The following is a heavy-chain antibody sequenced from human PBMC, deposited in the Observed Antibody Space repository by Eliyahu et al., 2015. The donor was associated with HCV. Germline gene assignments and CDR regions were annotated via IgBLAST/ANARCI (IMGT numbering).Heavy chain of an antibody. CDR2: IKQDGSEK. CDR3: ARDGLWFGELLHHDAFDI. J-gene: IGHJ3*02. V-gene: IGHV3-7*01. D-gene: IGHD3-10*01. Sequence: EVQLVESGGGLVQPGGSLRLSCAASGFTFSSYWMSWARQAPGKGLEWVANIKQDGSEKYYVDSVKGRFTISRDNAKNSLYLQMNSLRAEDTAVYYCARDGLWFGELLHHDAFDIWGQGTMVTVSS. CDR1: GFTFSSYW.